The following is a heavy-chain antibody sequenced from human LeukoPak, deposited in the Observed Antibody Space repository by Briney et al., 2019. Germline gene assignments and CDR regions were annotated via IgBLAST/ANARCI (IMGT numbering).Heavy chain of an antibody. CDR2: ITGSGKGT. D-gene: IGHD4-17*01. CDR3: AKDPNGDYVGAFDF. J-gene: IGHJ3*01. CDR1: GFVFDNYG. V-gene: IGHV3-23*01. Sequence: GGSLRLSCRGSGFVFDNYGMTWVRQAPGKGLEWVSAITGSGKGTWYADAVTGRFTVSRHNSRNTLYLQMDSLRADDTAVYYCAKDPNGDYVGAFDFWGPGTLVTVSS.